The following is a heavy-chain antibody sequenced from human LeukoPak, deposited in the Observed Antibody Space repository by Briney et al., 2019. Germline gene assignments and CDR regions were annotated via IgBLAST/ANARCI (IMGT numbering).Heavy chain of an antibody. V-gene: IGHV3-21*01. J-gene: IGHJ6*02. CDR1: GFTFKSYT. D-gene: IGHD2-2*01. CDR3: ARDFGRTSDWQPRLYYGMDV. Sequence: GGSLRLSCAASGFTFKSYTMNWVRQAPGKGLEWVSSITSSLSYISYADSVKCRFTISRDNAKNSLSLQMNSLRAEDTAVYYCARDFGRTSDWQPRLYYGMDVWGQGTTVTVSS. CDR2: ITSSLSYI.